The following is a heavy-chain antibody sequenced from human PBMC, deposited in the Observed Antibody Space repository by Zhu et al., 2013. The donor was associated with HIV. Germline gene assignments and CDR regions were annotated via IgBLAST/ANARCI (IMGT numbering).Heavy chain of an antibody. D-gene: IGHD2-21*01. J-gene: IGHJ6*02. Sequence: QVQLVQSGAEVKKPGASVKVSCKASGYTFTSYYVHWVRQAPGQGLEWMGWINPNTGGTNYAQKFQGRVTMTRDTSTSTASMELSRLRSDDTAVYFCAREQQLPLYSYYYGLDVWGQGTTVIVS. CDR1: GYTFTSYY. CDR2: INPNTGGT. CDR3: AREQQLPLYSYYYGLDV. V-gene: IGHV1-2*02.